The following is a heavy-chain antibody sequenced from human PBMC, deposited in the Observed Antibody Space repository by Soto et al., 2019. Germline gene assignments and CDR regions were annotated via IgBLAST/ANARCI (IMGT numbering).Heavy chain of an antibody. J-gene: IGHJ5*02. V-gene: IGHV4-34*01. CDR3: ARGITGTTVRHWFDP. D-gene: IGHD1-7*01. CDR2: INHSGST. Sequence: SETLSLTRAVYGGSFSGHYWSWIRQPPGKGLEWIGEINHSGSTNYNPSLKSRVTISVDTSKNQFSLKLSSVTAADTAVYYCARGITGTTVRHWFDPWGQGTLVTVSS. CDR1: GGSFSGHY.